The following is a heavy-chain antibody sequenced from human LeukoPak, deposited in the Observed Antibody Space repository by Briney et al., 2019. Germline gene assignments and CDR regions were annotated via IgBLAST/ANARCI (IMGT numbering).Heavy chain of an antibody. V-gene: IGHV3-21*06. D-gene: IGHD6-13*01. J-gene: IGHJ3*02. CDR2: IIGTSEM. CDR3: TRAIIVALGTGPFDI. Sequence: GGSLRLSCAASGFSFSSYTMNWVRLAPGMGLEWVSSIIGTSEMHYADSVKGRFTVSRDNDKNSLFLQLYSLSVEDTAFYYCTRAIIVALGTGPFDIWGQGTVVTVSS. CDR1: GFSFSSYT.